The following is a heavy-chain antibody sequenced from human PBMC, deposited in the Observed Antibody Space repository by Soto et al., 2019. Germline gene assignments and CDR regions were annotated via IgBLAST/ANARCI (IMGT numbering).Heavy chain of an antibody. J-gene: IGHJ4*02. Sequence: TLSLTCTVSGGSISSSRCHWGWIRQPPGKGLEWIASIKYSGTTFYNPSLKSRVTLSVDTSKNQFSLKLTSVTAADTAVYYCARDKITGLFDYWGQGTLVTVSS. CDR2: IKYSGTT. CDR3: ARDKITGLFDY. CDR1: GGSISSSRCH. D-gene: IGHD2-8*02. V-gene: IGHV4-39*02.